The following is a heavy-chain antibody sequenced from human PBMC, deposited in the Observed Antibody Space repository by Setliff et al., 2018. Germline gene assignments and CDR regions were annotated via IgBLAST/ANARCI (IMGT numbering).Heavy chain of an antibody. CDR1: GFNFNTHT. CDR3: VAGRMWLPVGDY. CDR2: ISGNSYYI. Sequence: GESLKISCAAFGFNFNTHTLSWVRQAPGKGLEWVSAISGNSYYINYVDSVKGRFTVSSDNDRNSVSLQMNSLRAEDTGVYYCVAGRMWLPVGDYWGQGALVTVSS. J-gene: IGHJ4*02. D-gene: IGHD6-19*01. V-gene: IGHV3-21*01.